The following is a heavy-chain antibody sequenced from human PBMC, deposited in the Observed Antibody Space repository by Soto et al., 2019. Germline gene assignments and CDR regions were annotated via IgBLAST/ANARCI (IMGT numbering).Heavy chain of an antibody. CDR2: IKSKADGGTT. Sequence: GGSLRLSCVVSGFTFSNVWMSWVRQAPGKGLEWVGRIKSKADGGTTNYAAPVKGRFTISRDDSKNTLYLQMNSLKTEDTAVYFCSTAPISLWGQGTLVTVSS. CDR1: GFTFSNVW. CDR3: STAPISL. V-gene: IGHV3-15*01. J-gene: IGHJ4*02.